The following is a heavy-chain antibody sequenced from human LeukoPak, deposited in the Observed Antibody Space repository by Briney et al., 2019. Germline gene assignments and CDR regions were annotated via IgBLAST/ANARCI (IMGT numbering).Heavy chain of an antibody. CDR2: IRSKAYGGTT. D-gene: IGHD3-10*01. CDR1: GFTFGDYA. V-gene: IGHV3-49*04. J-gene: IGHJ4*02. CDR3: TRDQLIWFGELLFYYFDY. Sequence: PGGSLRLSCTASGFTFGDYAMSWVRQAPGKGLEWVGFIRSKAYGGTTEYAASVKGRFTISRDDSKSIAYLQMNSLKTEDTAVYYCTRDQLIWFGELLFYYFDYWGQGTLVTVSS.